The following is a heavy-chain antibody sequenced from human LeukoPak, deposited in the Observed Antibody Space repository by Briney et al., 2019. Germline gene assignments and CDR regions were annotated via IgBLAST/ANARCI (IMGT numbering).Heavy chain of an antibody. D-gene: IGHD5-24*01. V-gene: IGHV1-2*02. CDR3: ARGGDGNRRDFDY. CDR1: GYTFTAYY. CDR2: INPNSGDT. J-gene: IGHJ4*02. Sequence: ASVKVSCKASGYTFTAYYMHWLRQAPGQGLQWMGWINPNSGDTNYAQNSQGRVTMTRDTSISTVYMELNSLTSDDTAVYYCARGGDGNRRDFDYWGQGTLVTVSS.